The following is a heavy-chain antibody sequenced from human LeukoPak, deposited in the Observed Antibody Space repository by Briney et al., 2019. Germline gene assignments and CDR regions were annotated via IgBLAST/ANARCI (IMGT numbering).Heavy chain of an antibody. CDR3: ARGRWGGNAFDI. D-gene: IGHD3-10*01. V-gene: IGHV4-34*01. Sequence: SETLSLTCAVNGGSFSGYYWTWIRQSPGKGLEWIGEINHSGSTNYNASLKSRVTISEDTSKNQFSLKMTSVTAADTAVYYCARGRWGGNAFDIWGQGTMVTVSS. CDR1: GGSFSGYY. CDR2: INHSGST. J-gene: IGHJ3*02.